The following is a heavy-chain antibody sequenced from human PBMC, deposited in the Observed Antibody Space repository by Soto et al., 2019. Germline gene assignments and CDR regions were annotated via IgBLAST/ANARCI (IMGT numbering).Heavy chain of an antibody. CDR3: ARPLPGSLLYS. CDR2: IWYDGSNK. J-gene: IGHJ5*01. Sequence: GGERRDWWGGSGGRLRRYGMHGGRQAPGKGMEWVAVIWYDGSNKYYPDSVKGRFTISRDNSKNTLYLQMNSLRAEDTAVFFFARPLPGSLLYS. V-gene: IGHV3-33*01. CDR1: GGRLRRYG.